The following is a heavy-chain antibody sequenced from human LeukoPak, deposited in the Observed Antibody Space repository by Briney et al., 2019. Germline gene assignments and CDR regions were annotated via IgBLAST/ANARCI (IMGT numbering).Heavy chain of an antibody. CDR1: GGTFSSYA. CDR2: IIPIFGTA. J-gene: IGHJ4*02. Sequence: GASVKVSCKASGGTFSSYAINWVRQAPGQGLEWMGGIIPIFGTANYAQKFQGRVTITTDESTSTAYMELSSLRSEDTAVYYCARDGGGVVVPAAMNYWGQGTLVTVSS. V-gene: IGHV1-69*05. CDR3: ARDGGGVVVPAAMNY. D-gene: IGHD2-2*01.